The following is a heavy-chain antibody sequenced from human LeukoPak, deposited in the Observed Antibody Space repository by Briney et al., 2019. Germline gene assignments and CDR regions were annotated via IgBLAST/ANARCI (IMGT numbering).Heavy chain of an antibody. D-gene: IGHD5-18*01. CDR2: IIPIFGTA. CDR1: GGTFSSYA. V-gene: IGHV1-69*06. CDR3: AREGENVDTAMVPED. Sequence: GASVKVSCKASGGTFSSYAISWVRQAPGQGLEWMGGIIPIFGTANYAQKFQGRVTITADKSTSTAYMELSSLRSEDTAVYYCAREGENVDTAMVPEDWGQGTLVTVSS. J-gene: IGHJ4*02.